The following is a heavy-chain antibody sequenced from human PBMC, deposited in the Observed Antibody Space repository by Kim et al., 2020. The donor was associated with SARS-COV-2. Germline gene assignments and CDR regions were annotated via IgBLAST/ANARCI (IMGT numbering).Heavy chain of an antibody. Sequence: GGSLRLSCAASGFTFSSYAMHWVRQAPGNGLEYVSAISSNGGSTYYANSVKGRFTISRDNSKNTLYLQMGSLRAEDMAVYYCARGGYDFWSGPSLDYWG. CDR3: ARGGYDFWSGPSLDY. J-gene: IGHJ4*01. V-gene: IGHV3-64*01. CDR1: GFTFSSYA. D-gene: IGHD3-3*01. CDR2: ISSNGGST.